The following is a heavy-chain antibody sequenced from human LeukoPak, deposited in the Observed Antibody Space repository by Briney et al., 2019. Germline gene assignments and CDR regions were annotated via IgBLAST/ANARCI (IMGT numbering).Heavy chain of an antibody. J-gene: IGHJ4*02. Sequence: ASVKVSCKASGYTFTSYDINWVRQATGQGLEWMGWMNPNSGNTGYAQKFQGRVTMTRNTSISTAYMELSSLRSEDTAVYYCARGTINGYNWDYWGQGTLVTVSS. D-gene: IGHD5-24*01. CDR1: GYTFTSYD. V-gene: IGHV1-8*01. CDR3: ARGTINGYNWDY. CDR2: MNPNSGNT.